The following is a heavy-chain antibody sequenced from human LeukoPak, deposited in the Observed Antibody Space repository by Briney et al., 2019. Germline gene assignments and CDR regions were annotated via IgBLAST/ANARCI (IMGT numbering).Heavy chain of an antibody. CDR1: GGSISSYY. D-gene: IGHD3-10*01. CDR2: IYYSGST. Sequence: SETLSLTCTVSGGSISSYYWRWIRQPPGKGLEWIGYIYYSGSTNYNPSLKSRVTISVDTSKNQFSLKLSSVTAADTAVYYCARSSGSYRTPVHWGQGTLVTVSS. V-gene: IGHV4-59*08. J-gene: IGHJ4*02. CDR3: ARSSGSYRTPVH.